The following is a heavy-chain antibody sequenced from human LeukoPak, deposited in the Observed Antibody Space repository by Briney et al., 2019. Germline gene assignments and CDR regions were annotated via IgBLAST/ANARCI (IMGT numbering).Heavy chain of an antibody. Sequence: GGSLRLSCAASGFTFSSYAMSWVRQAPGKGLEWVSAISGSGGSTYYADSVKGRFTISRDNSKNTLYLQMNSLRAEDTAVYYCAKDGVEEYYYDSSGYCDYWGQGTLVTVSS. V-gene: IGHV3-23*01. D-gene: IGHD3-22*01. CDR3: AKDGVEEYYYDSSGYCDY. J-gene: IGHJ4*02. CDR2: ISGSGGST. CDR1: GFTFSSYA.